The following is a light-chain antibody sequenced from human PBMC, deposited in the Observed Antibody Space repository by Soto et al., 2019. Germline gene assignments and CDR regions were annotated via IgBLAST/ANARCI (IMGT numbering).Light chain of an antibody. V-gene: IGKV3-20*01. CDR3: QQYGSSPT. CDR1: QSVSSSY. J-gene: IGKJ1*01. Sequence: EIVLTQSPGTLSFSPGEKATLSCRVSQSVSSSYLAWYQQKPGQAPRLLIYGASSRATGIPDRFSGSGSGTDFTLTISRLEPEDFAVYYCQQYGSSPTFGQGTKV. CDR2: GAS.